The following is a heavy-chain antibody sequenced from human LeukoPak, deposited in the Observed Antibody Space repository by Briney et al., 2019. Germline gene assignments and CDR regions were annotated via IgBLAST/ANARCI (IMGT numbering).Heavy chain of an antibody. D-gene: IGHD4-17*01. CDR2: ISYDGSNK. Sequence: GGSLRLSCAASGFTFSSYAMHWVRQAPGKGLEWVAVISYDGSNKYYADSVKGRFTISRDNSKNTLYLQMNSLRAEDTAVYYCARDSDYGGYVLDLWGRGTLVTVSS. CDR3: ARDSDYGGYVLDL. V-gene: IGHV3-30*04. J-gene: IGHJ2*01. CDR1: GFTFSSYA.